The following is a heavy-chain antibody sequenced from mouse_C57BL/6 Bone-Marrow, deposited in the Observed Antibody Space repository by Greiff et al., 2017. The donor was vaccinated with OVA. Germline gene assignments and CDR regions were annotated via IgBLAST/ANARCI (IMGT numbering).Heavy chain of an antibody. J-gene: IGHJ3*01. CDR1: GYTFTDYY. V-gene: IGHV1-76*01. CDR3: AFRDWFAY. CDR2: IYPGSGNT. Sequence: VQLPQSGAELVRPGASVKLSCRASGYTFTDYYINWVKQRPGQGLEWIARIYPGSGNTYYNEKLKGKATLTAEKSSSTAYMQLSSLTSEDSAVYFCAFRDWFAYWGQGTLVTVSA.